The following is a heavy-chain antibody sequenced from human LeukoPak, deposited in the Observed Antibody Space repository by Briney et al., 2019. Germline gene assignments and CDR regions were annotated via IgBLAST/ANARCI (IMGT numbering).Heavy chain of an antibody. CDR1: GFTFSNSA. Sequence: SVKVSCKASGFTFSNSAVQWVRQARGQRLEWIGWIVVGSGNTNYAQKFQERVTITRDMSTSTAYMELSSLRSEDTAVYYCARGQARSGRKIWGPWGQGTLVTVSS. CDR2: IVVGSGNT. J-gene: IGHJ5*02. V-gene: IGHV1-58*01. CDR3: ARGQARSGRKIWGP. D-gene: IGHD1-26*01.